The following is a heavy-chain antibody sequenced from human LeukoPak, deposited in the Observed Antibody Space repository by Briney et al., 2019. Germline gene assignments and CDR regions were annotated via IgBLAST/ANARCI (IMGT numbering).Heavy chain of an antibody. V-gene: IGHV4-59*08. J-gene: IGHJ4*02. CDR1: GGSISRYY. CDR3: ARHGRSGYSIDWPALDY. Sequence: SDTLSLTCTVSGGSISRYYWSWIQQPPGTPLEGIGDVYYTVSTNYSPSLKSRVTISVDTSKNQFSLKLSSVTAEDPAVYYCARHGRSGYSIDWPALDYWGQGSLVTVSS. CDR2: VYYTVST. D-gene: IGHD5-18*01.